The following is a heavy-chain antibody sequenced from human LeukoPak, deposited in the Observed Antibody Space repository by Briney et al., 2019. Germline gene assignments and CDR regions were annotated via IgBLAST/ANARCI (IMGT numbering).Heavy chain of an antibody. J-gene: IGHJ4*02. CDR3: ASALNADYFDY. CDR2: IYSGGST. D-gene: IGHD2-2*01. Sequence: GGSLRLSCAASGFTFSSYWMSWVRQAPGKGLEWVSVIYSGGSTYYADSVKGRFTISRDNSKNTLYLQMNSLRAEDTAVYYCASALNADYFDYWGQGTLVTVSS. CDR1: GFTFSSYW. V-gene: IGHV3-66*01.